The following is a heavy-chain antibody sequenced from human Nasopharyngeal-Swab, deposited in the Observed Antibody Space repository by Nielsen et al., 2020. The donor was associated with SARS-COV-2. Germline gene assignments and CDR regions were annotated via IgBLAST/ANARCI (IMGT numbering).Heavy chain of an antibody. CDR2: ISSSSSYI. CDR3: ARDVWITMVRGVIDY. V-gene: IGHV3-21*01. J-gene: IGHJ4*02. D-gene: IGHD3-10*01. CDR1: GFTFSSYA. Sequence: GGSLTLSCAASGFTFSSYAMNWVRQAPGKGLEWVSSISSSSSYIYYADSVKGRFTISRDNAKNSLYLQMNSLRAEDTAVYYCARDVWITMVRGVIDYWGQGTLVTVSS.